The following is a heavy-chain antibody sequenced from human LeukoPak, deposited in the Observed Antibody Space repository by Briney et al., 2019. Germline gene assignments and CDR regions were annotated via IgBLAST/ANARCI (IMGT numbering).Heavy chain of an antibody. D-gene: IGHD6-19*01. J-gene: IGHJ4*02. CDR3: ARVVRGGSGWTFDY. CDR2: IYYSGNT. Sequence: PSETLSLTCTVSGGSISSSNYYWGWIRQPPGKGLDGIGSIYYSGNTYYNPSLKSRVTISVDTSKNQFSLKLSSVTAADTAVYYCARVVRGGSGWTFDYWGQGTLVTVSS. V-gene: IGHV4-39*07. CDR1: GGSISSSNYY.